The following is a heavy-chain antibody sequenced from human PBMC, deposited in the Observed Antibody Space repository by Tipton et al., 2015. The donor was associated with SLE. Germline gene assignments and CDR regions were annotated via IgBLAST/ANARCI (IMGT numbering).Heavy chain of an antibody. V-gene: IGHV4-34*01. CDR3: ATFQAAGI. J-gene: IGHJ3*02. CDR2: INHSGST. D-gene: IGHD6-25*01. CDR1: GGSFSGYY. Sequence: TLSLTCTVSGGSFSGYYWSWIRQPPGKGLEWIGEINHSGSTNYNPSLKSRVTISVDTSKNQFSLKLSSVTAADTAVYYCATFQAAGIWGQGTMVTVSS.